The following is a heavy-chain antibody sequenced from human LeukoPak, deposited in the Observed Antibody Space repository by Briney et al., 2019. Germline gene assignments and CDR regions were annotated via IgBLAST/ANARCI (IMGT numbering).Heavy chain of an antibody. CDR1: GYTFTTYD. Sequence: ASVKVSCKASGYTFTTYDITWVRQATGQGLEWMGWMNPNSGDTAYAQKFQGRVTITADKSTSTAYMELSSLRSEDTAVYYCVRGYCTGSTCWAFDFEHWGQGTLVTVSS. CDR2: MNPNSGDT. D-gene: IGHD2-8*02. V-gene: IGHV1-8*01. CDR3: VRGYCTGSTCWAFDFEH. J-gene: IGHJ4*02.